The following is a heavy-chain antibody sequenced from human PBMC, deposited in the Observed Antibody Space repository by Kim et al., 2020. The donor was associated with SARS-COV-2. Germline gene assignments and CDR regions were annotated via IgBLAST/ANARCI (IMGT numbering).Heavy chain of an antibody. CDR2: FDPEDGET. D-gene: IGHD3-10*01. J-gene: IGHJ5*02. CDR3: ATGYYYGSGSWFDP. Sequence: ASVKVSCKVSGYTLTELSMHWVRQAPGKGLEWMGGFDPEDGETIYAQKFQGRVTMTEDTSTDTAYMELSSLRSEDTTVYYCATGYYYGSGSWFDPWGQGTLVTVSS. CDR1: GYTLTELS. V-gene: IGHV1-24*01.